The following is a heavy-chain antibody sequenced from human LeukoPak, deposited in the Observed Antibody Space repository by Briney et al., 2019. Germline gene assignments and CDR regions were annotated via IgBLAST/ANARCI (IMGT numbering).Heavy chain of an antibody. CDR2: IKQDGSEK. J-gene: IGHJ4*02. CDR3: AREIQGDDYFGY. CDR1: RFTFSTYW. Sequence: GGSLRLSRAASRFTFSTYWMGWVRQAPGEGLEWVANIKQDGSEKYYVDSVKGRFTISRDNAKNSLYLQMNSLRAEDTAVYYCAREIQGDDYFGYWGQGTLVTVSS. V-gene: IGHV3-7*01. D-gene: IGHD3-10*01.